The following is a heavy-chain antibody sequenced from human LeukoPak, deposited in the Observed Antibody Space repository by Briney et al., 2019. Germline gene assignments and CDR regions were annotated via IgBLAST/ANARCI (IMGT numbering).Heavy chain of an antibody. CDR2: INHSGST. J-gene: IGHJ4*02. CDR3: ARAGNMVRGVVDY. V-gene: IGHV4-34*01. CDR1: VGSSSVYY. D-gene: IGHD3-10*01. Sequence: PSETLSDTPLVNVGSSSVYYWSGFRPPPARGREGVGEINHSGSTNCSPSLKSRVTISVDTSKNQFSLKLSSVTAEDTAVHYCARAGNMVRGVVDYWGQGTLVTVSS.